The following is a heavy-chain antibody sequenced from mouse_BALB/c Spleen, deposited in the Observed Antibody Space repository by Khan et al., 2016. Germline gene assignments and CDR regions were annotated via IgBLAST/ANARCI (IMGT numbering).Heavy chain of an antibody. CDR3: AEARATTWFAY. CDR1: VYSFTSDYA. Sequence: EVQLQESGPGLVKPSQSLSLTCTVTVYSFTSDYAWNWNRQLPGNKLERMGYISYSGSTSYNPTLKSRISLPVDTSKNKSFLQLNSVTTADTATYYCAEARATTWFAYWGQGTLVTVSA. J-gene: IGHJ3*01. V-gene: IGHV3-2*02. CDR2: ISYSGST. D-gene: IGHD3-1*01.